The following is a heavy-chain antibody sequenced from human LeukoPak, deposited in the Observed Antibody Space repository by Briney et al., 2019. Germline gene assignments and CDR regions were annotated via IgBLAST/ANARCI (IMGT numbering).Heavy chain of an antibody. V-gene: IGHV4-59*01. CDR3: ARVAVLRYFEAPFDY. J-gene: IGHJ4*02. CDR2: IYYNGST. CDR1: GGSLSCYY. Sequence: SETLFLAFSVYGGSLSCYYWRWIRQPPGKGQERIGYIYYNGSTHTKPSLQSHVTLSVDTSKNQFSLKLSSVTAADTAVYYCARVAVLRYFEAPFDYWGQGTLVTVSS. D-gene: IGHD3-9*01.